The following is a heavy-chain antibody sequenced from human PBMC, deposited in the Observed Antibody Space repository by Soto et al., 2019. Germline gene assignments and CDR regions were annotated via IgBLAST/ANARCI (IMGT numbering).Heavy chain of an antibody. J-gene: IGHJ4*02. D-gene: IGHD6-13*01. CDR3: AKSQEIGTHFFDS. CDR1: GFTFSGFD. CDR2: IGTAGDT. Sequence: GGSLRLSCEASGFTFSGFDMHWVRQPTGKGLEWVSSIGTAGDTYYAVSVKGRFAISRDNAKNSLSLQMNSLRAGDMAVYFCAKSQEIGTHFFDSWGQGTQVTVSS. V-gene: IGHV3-13*01.